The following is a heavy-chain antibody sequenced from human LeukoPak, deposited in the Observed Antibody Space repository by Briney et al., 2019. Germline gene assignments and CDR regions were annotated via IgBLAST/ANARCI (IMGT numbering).Heavy chain of an antibody. CDR2: INHSGST. V-gene: IGHV4-34*01. J-gene: IGHJ6*02. CDR1: GGSFSGYY. Sequence: PSETLSLTCAVYGGSFSGYYWSSLRQPPGKGLEWIGEINHSGSTNSHPSLKSRVTISVDTSKNQFSLKLSSVTAADTAVYYCARGRYGLYNYYYYGMDVWGQGTTVTVSS. CDR3: ARGRYGLYNYYYYGMDV. D-gene: IGHD2-2*02.